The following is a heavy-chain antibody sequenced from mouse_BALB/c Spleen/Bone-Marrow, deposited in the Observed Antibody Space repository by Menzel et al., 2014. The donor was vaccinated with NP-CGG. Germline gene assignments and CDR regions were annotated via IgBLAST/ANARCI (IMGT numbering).Heavy chain of an antibody. CDR3: ARWGYLDY. J-gene: IGHJ2*01. Sequence: VQLQQSGAEFAKPGASVRLSCKASGYTFTRFYIHWVEQRPGQDLEWIGEIDPSDSYINYNQKFKGKATLTVDKSSSTANMQLSSLTSEDSALYYCARWGYLDYWGQGTTLTVSS. CDR1: GYTFTRFY. V-gene: IGHV1-69*02. CDR2: IDPSDSYI. D-gene: IGHD3-1*01.